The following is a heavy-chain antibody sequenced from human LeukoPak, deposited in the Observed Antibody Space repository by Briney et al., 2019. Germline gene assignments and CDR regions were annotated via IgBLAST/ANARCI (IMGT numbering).Heavy chain of an antibody. J-gene: IGHJ4*02. CDR3: ARHRGHSGYDPDFDY. D-gene: IGHD5-12*01. CDR1: GYSYTSYW. Sequence: GESLKISCKGSGYSYTSYWIGWVRQMPGKGLEWMGIICPGDSDTSYSPSFQGQVTISADKSISTAYLQWSSLKASDTAMYYCARHRGHSGYDPDFDYWGQGTLVTVSS. V-gene: IGHV5-51*01. CDR2: ICPGDSDT.